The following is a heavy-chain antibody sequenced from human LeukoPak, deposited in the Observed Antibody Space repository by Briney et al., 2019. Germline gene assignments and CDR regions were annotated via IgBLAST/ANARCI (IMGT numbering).Heavy chain of an antibody. CDR2: IKEDGSWK. D-gene: IGHD6-19*01. Sequence: GGSLRLSCAPSRFTFSSSWMGWARQAPGKGLEWVVDIKEDGSWKHYAVSVQGRFTISRDNAKNSLYLQMNSLRTEDTGVYHCARDRGWYHADSWGQGTLVTVSS. CDR3: ARDRGWYHADS. CDR1: RFTFSSSW. J-gene: IGHJ4*02. V-gene: IGHV3-7*01.